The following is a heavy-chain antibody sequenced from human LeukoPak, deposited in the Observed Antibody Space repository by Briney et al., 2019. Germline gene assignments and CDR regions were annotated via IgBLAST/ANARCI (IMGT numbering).Heavy chain of an antibody. Sequence: GGSLRLSCASSGFLVSDNYMHWLRQAPGKGLEWVSVLYTGGSTYYADSGKGRFTISRDNSKNTLYLQMNSLRVEDTAVYYCARDHWNYHAFDYWGQGTLVTVSS. CDR2: LYTGGST. V-gene: IGHV3-53*01. CDR3: ARDHWNYHAFDY. D-gene: IGHD1-7*01. CDR1: GFLVSDNY. J-gene: IGHJ4*02.